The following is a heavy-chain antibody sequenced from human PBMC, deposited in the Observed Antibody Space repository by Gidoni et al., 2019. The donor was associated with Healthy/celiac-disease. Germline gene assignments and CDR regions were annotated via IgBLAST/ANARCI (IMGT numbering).Heavy chain of an antibody. CDR1: GFTVSSSY. V-gene: IGHV3-66*01. D-gene: IGHD6-13*01. CDR3: ASAKAALNDAFDI. CDR2: IYSGGST. J-gene: IGHJ3*02. Sequence: EVQLVESGGGLVQPGGSLSLSCAASGFTVSSSYMSWVRQAPGKGLEWVAVIYSGGSTYYADSVKGRFTISRDNSKNTLYLQMNSLRAEDTAVYYCASAKAALNDAFDIWGQGTMVTVSS.